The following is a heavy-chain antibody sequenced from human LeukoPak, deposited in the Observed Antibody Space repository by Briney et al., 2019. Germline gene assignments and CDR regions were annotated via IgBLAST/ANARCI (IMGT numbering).Heavy chain of an antibody. CDR3: ARVGAPIVATISDAFDI. D-gene: IGHD5-12*01. J-gene: IGHJ3*02. V-gene: IGHV3-74*01. CDR1: GFTFSSYW. CDR2: INSDGSST. Sequence: QPGGSLRLSCAASGFTFSSYWMHWVRQAPGKGLVWVSRINSDGSSTSYADSVKGRFTISRDNAKNTLYLQMNSLRAEDTAVYYCARVGAPIVATISDAFDIWGQGTMVTVSS.